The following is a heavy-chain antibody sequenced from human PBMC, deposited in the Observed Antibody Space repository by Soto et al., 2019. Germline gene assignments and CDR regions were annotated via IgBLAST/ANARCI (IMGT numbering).Heavy chain of an antibody. D-gene: IGHD6-19*01. V-gene: IGHV4-59*01. J-gene: IGHJ4*02. Sequence: QVHLQESGPGLVKPSETMSLTCTASGASIRNFYWNWVRQFPGKGLEWIGHIYNGERTNYNPSLKSRVTISVDTSKNLFSLKLSSVTVADTAVYYCAQTTGWPGFDYWGQGTLVAVSS. CDR3: AQTTGWPGFDY. CDR2: IYNGERT. CDR1: GASIRNFY.